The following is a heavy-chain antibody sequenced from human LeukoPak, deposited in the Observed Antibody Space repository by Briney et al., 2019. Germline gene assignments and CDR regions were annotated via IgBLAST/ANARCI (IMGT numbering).Heavy chain of an antibody. V-gene: IGHV3-23*01. CDR3: AKTASSSGE. J-gene: IGHJ4*02. CDR2: ISGNSDKT. D-gene: IGHD6-6*01. Sequence: PGGSLRLSCAASGSTFSTTGMSWVRQAPGKGLEWVSGISGNSDKTYYTDSVKGRFSVFRDNSRNTLYLQMNNVRVEDTALYYCAKTASSSGEWGQGTLVTVSS. CDR1: GSTFSTTG.